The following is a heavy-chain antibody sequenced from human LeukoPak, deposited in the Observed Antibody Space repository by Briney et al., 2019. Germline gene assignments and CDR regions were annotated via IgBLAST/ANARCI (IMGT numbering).Heavy chain of an antibody. J-gene: IGHJ4*02. CDR3: ARGDYGDFGIYIDY. Sequence: SETLSLTCTVSGGSISSGDYYWSWIRQPPGKGLEWIGYIYYSGSTYYNPSLKSRVTISVDTSKDQFSLKLSSVTAADTAVYYCARGDYGDFGIYIDYWGQGTLVTVSS. CDR2: IYYSGST. CDR1: GGSISSGDYY. V-gene: IGHV4-30-4*01. D-gene: IGHD4-17*01.